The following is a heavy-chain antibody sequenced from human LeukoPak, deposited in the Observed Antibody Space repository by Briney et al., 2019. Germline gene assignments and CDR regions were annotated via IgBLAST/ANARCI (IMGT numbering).Heavy chain of an antibody. V-gene: IGHV5-51*01. D-gene: IGHD6-6*01. J-gene: IGHJ4*02. CDR2: IYPGDSDT. Sequence: GESLKISCKGSGYSFTNYWIVWVRQMPGRGLEWMGIIYPGDSDTRYSPSFQGQVTFSADESISTAYLQWSSLKASDTAIYYCARRSSIAPRLFDYWGQGTLVTVSS. CDR1: GYSFTNYW. CDR3: ARRSSIAPRLFDY.